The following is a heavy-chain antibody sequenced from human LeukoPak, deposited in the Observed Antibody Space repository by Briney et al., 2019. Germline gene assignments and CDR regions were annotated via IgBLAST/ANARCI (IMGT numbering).Heavy chain of an antibody. CDR3: ATESGTYSGTCFDY. J-gene: IGHJ4*02. CDR2: ISSSSNTI. D-gene: IGHD1-26*01. Sequence: GGSLRLSCAASGFTFSNYNMDWVRQAPGKGLEWVSYISSSSNTIYYADSVKGRFTISRDNAKNSLYLQMNSLRAEDTAVYYCATESGTYSGTCFDYWGQGNLVTVSS. CDR1: GFTFSNYN. V-gene: IGHV3-48*01.